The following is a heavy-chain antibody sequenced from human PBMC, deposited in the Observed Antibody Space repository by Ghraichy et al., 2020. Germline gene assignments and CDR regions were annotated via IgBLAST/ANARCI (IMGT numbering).Heavy chain of an antibody. J-gene: IGHJ5*02. CDR2: IHYTGKS. Sequence: ETLSLTCTFSTGSISSYYWTWLRQSPGKGLEWIGNIHYTGKSNYHPALKSRVTMSIDTSRNQFSLWLQSVTAADTAMYYCAGDVGYDFWTGRNWFDPWGQGTLVTVSS. CDR1: TGSISSYY. V-gene: IGHV4-59*13. D-gene: IGHD3-3*01. CDR3: AGDVGYDFWTGRNWFDP.